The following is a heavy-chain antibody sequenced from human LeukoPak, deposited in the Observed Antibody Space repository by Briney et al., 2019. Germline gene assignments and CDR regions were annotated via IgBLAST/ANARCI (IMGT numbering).Heavy chain of an antibody. CDR1: GGSISSYY. V-gene: IGHV4-59*01. CDR2: IYYSGST. CDR3: AREMGNGGWTSYNWLDP. J-gene: IGHJ5*02. Sequence: SETLSLTCTVSGGSISSYYWSWIRQPPGKGLEWIGYIYYSGSTNYNPSLKSRVTISVDTSKNQFSLKLSSVTAADTAVYYCAREMGNGGWTSYNWLDPWGQGTLVTVSS. D-gene: IGHD6-19*01.